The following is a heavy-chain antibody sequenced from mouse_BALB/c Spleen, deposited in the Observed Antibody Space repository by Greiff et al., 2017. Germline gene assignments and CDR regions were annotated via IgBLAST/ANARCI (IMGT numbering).Heavy chain of an antibody. CDR1: GYTFSSYW. D-gene: IGHD2-10*01. J-gene: IGHJ3*01. CDR3: ARSYYGNYAFPY. V-gene: IGHV1-9*01. Sequence: QVQLQQSGAELMKPGASVKISCKATGYTFSSYWIEWVKQRPGHGLEWIGEILPGSGSTNYNEKFKGKATLTADTSSNTVYMQLSSLTSEDSAVYYCARSYYGNYAFPYWGQGTLVTVSA. CDR2: ILPGSGST.